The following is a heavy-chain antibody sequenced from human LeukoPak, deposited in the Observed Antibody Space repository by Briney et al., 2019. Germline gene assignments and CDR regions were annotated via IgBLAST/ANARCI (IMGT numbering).Heavy chain of an antibody. Sequence: PSETLSLTCTVSGGSISSYYWSWIRQPAGKGLEWIGRIYSSGSTNYNPSLKSRVTMSVDTTTNQFSLRLSSVTAADTAVYYCARMYSGTYGGIDYWGQGTLVTVSS. J-gene: IGHJ4*02. CDR2: IYSSGST. CDR3: ARMYSGTYGGIDY. CDR1: GGSISSYY. D-gene: IGHD1-26*01. V-gene: IGHV4-4*07.